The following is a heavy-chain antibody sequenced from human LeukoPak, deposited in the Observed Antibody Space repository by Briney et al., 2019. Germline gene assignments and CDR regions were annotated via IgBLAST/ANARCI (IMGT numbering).Heavy chain of an antibody. D-gene: IGHD3-10*01. Sequence: SQTLSLTCAISGDSVSSNSATWNWIRQSPSRGLGWLGRTYYRSRWHNDYAVSVRSRITITPDTSKNQFSLQLNSVTPEDTAVYFCVRGFDYASGTYPYYPYYEMDVWGRGTTVTVSS. V-gene: IGHV6-1*01. CDR3: VRGFDYASGTYPYYPYYEMDV. CDR2: TYYRSRWHN. J-gene: IGHJ6*02. CDR1: GDSVSSNSAT.